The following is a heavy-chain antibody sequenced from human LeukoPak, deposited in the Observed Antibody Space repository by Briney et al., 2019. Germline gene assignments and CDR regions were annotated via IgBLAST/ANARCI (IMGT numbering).Heavy chain of an antibody. Sequence: ASVKVSCKASGYTFTSYYMHWVRQAPGQGLEWMGIINPSGGSTSYAQKFQGSVTMTRDMSTSTVYMELSSLTSEDTAVYSCARDLYGGNSVFDYWGQGTLVTVSS. V-gene: IGHV1-46*01. J-gene: IGHJ4*02. CDR1: GYTFTSYY. D-gene: IGHD4-23*01. CDR2: INPSGGST. CDR3: ARDLYGGNSVFDY.